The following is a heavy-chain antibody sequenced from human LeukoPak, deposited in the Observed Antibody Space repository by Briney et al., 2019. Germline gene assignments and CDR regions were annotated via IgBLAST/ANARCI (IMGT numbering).Heavy chain of an antibody. CDR3: AITTGLDPLYDSSGFFDY. Sequence: ASVKVSCKASGYTFTSYGISWVRQAPGQGLEWMGWISAYNGNTNYAQKLQGRVTMTTDTSTSTAYMELRSLRSDDTAVYYCAITTGLDPLYDSSGFFDYWGQGTLVTVSS. CDR2: ISAYNGNT. V-gene: IGHV1-18*01. D-gene: IGHD3-22*01. J-gene: IGHJ4*02. CDR1: GYTFTSYG.